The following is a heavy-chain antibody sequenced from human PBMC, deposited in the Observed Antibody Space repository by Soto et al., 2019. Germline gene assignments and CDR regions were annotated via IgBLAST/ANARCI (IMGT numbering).Heavy chain of an antibody. J-gene: IGHJ6*02. D-gene: IGHD3-16*01. Sequence: GEALKISCKGSGYSFTNYWIGWVRQMPGKDLEWMGIIYPGDSDTRYSPSFQGQVTISADKSISTAYLQWSSLKDSDTAMYYCAMGGESLYYYYYGMDGCGQGNTVTVYS. CDR2: IYPGDSDT. V-gene: IGHV5-51*01. CDR3: AMGGESLYYYYYGMDG. CDR1: GYSFTNYW.